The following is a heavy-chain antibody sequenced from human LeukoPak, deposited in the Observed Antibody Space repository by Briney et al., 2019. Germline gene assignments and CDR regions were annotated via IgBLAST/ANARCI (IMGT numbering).Heavy chain of an antibody. Sequence: GGSLRLSCAASGFTFSSYGMHWVRQAPGKGLEWVAVISYDGSNKYYADSVKGRFTISRDNSKNTLYLQMNSLRAEDTAVYYCARDRTIYDYYYYGMDVWGQGTTVTVSS. V-gene: IGHV3-30*03. CDR2: ISYDGSNK. J-gene: IGHJ6*02. D-gene: IGHD3-3*01. CDR1: GFTFSSYG. CDR3: ARDRTIYDYYYYGMDV.